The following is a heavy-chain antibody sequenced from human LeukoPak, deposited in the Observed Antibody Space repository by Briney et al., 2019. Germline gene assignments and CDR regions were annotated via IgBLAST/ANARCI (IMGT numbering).Heavy chain of an antibody. D-gene: IGHD3-10*01. V-gene: IGHV1-18*01. CDR3: ARDNRFGELKLFDY. J-gene: IGHJ4*02. CDR2: ISAYNGNT. CDR1: GYTFTSYG. Sequence: GASVKVSCKASGYTFTSYGISWVRQAPGQGLEWMGWISAYNGNTNYAQRLQGRVTMTTDTSTSTAYMELRSLRSDDTAVYYCARDNRFGELKLFDYWGQGTLVTVSS.